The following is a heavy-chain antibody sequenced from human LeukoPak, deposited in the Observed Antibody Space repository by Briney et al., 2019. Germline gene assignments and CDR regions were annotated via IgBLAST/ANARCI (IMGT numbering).Heavy chain of an antibody. CDR2: FDPEDGET. CDR1: GYTLTELS. Sequence: ASVKVSCKVSGYTLTELSMHWVRQAPGKGLEWMGGFDPEDGETIYAQKFQGRVTMTEDTSTDTAYMELSSLRSEDTAVYYCVTGDSDTAMVTFSPFDYWGQGTLVTVSS. J-gene: IGHJ4*02. D-gene: IGHD5-18*01. V-gene: IGHV1-24*01. CDR3: VTGDSDTAMVTFSPFDY.